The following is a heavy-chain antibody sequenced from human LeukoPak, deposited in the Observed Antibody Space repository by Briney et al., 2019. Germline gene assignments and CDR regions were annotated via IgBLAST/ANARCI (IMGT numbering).Heavy chain of an antibody. Sequence: SETLSLTCTVSGGSISSYYWSWIRQPPGKGLEWIGYIYYSGSTNYNPPLKSRVTISVDTSKNQFSLKLSSVTAADTAVYYCARHWSYCGGDCYSGGIDYWGQGTLVTVSS. J-gene: IGHJ4*02. D-gene: IGHD2-21*02. CDR3: ARHWSYCGGDCYSGGIDY. CDR2: IYYSGST. CDR1: GGSISSYY. V-gene: IGHV4-59*08.